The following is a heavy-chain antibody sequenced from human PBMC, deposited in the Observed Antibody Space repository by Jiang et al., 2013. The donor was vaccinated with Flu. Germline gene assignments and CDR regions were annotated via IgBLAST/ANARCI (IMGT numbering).Heavy chain of an antibody. CDR2: IIPIFGTA. V-gene: IGHV1-69*06. CDR1: GGTFSSYA. Sequence: SGAEVKKPGSSVKVSCKASGGTFSSYAISWVRQAPGQGLEWMGGIIPIFGTANYAQKFQGRVTITADKSTGTAYMELSSLRSEDTAVYYCARVVAATLILDYWGQGTLVTVSS. CDR3: ARVVAATLILDY. D-gene: IGHD2-15*01. J-gene: IGHJ4*02.